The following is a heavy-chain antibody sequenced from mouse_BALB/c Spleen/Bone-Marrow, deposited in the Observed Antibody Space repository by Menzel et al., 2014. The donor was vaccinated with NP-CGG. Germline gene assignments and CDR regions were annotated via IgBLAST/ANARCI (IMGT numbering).Heavy chain of an antibody. V-gene: IGHV1S41*01. CDR2: IAPRSGST. CDR1: GYTFTSYW. J-gene: IGHJ1*01. CDR3: ARSRDGYFDV. Sequence: DLVKPGASVKLSCKASGYTFTSYWINWIKQRPGQGFEWIGRIAPRSGSTYYNEMFKGKATLTVDTSSSTAYIQLNSLSSEDSAVYFCARSRDGYFDVWGAGTTVTVSS.